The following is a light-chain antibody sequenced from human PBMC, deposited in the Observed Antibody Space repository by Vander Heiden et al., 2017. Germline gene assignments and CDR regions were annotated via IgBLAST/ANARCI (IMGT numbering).Light chain of an antibody. V-gene: IGLV1-44*01. CDR3: ATWEHSMNAWV. CDR1: SSNIGSFA. J-gene: IGLJ3*02. Sequence: QSLLTQPPSASGTPGQRVTISCSGSSSNIGSFAVNWYHQLPETAPKLLIYSDNHRPSGVPDRFSGSRSGTSASLAISGLQSGDEADYYCATWEHSMNAWVYSGGTKLTVL. CDR2: SDN.